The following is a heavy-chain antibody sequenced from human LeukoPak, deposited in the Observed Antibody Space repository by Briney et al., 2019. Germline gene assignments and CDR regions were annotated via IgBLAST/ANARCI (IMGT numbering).Heavy chain of an antibody. D-gene: IGHD3-22*01. V-gene: IGHV3-23*01. Sequence: GGSLRLSCAASGFSFIGFAMNWVRQAPGKGLEWVSSISGSVGGTYYADSVKGRFIISRDNSKNTLYLQMSGLRAEDTAVYYCAKDANYDRTGYNPMDVWGQGTTVTVSS. CDR3: AKDANYDRTGYNPMDV. CDR2: ISGSVGGT. CDR1: GFSFIGFA. J-gene: IGHJ6*02.